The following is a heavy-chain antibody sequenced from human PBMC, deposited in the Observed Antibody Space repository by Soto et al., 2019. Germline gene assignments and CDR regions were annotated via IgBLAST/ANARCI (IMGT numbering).Heavy chain of an antibody. CDR3: AKALYGGFTY. CDR2: ISGSGDST. J-gene: IGHJ4*02. V-gene: IGHV3-23*01. D-gene: IGHD3-10*01. Sequence: EVRLLESGGGLVQPGGSLRLSCAASGFTFSVYAMSWVRQAPGKGLEWVSGISGSGDSTHYADSVKGRFTVSRDNSKSMLYLQTNSLRAEYTAIYSCAKALYGGFTYWGQGTLVTVSS. CDR1: GFTFSVYA.